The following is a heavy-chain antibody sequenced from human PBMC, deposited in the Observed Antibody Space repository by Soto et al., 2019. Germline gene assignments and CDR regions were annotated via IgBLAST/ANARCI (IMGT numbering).Heavy chain of an antibody. J-gene: IGHJ6*02. CDR2: ISWNSDTI. D-gene: IGHD2-15*01. CDR1: GFNFDHYV. CDR3: AKVVVAEV. Sequence: EVQLVESGGGLVQPGRSLRLSCAASGFNFDHYVMHWVRQVPGKGLEWVSGISWNSDTIRYADSVKGRFTISRDNAKNSLYLQMNSLRPEDSALYFCAKVVVAEVWGQGTTVTVSS. V-gene: IGHV3-9*01.